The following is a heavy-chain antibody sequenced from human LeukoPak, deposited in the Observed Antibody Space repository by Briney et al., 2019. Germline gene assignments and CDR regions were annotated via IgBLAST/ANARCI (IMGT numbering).Heavy chain of an antibody. CDR3: AKEASFYDSSSYRINYFDY. CDR1: GFTFSSYA. J-gene: IGHJ4*02. CDR2: ISGSGGST. Sequence: GGSLRLSCAASGFTFSSYAMSWVRQAPGKGLEWVSAISGSGGSTYYADSVKGRFTISRDNSKNTLYLQMNSLRAEDTAIYYCAKEASFYDSSSYRINYFDYWGQGTLVTVSS. D-gene: IGHD3-22*01. V-gene: IGHV3-23*01.